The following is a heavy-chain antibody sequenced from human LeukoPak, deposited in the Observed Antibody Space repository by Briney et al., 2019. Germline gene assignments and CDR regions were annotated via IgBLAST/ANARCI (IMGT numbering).Heavy chain of an antibody. CDR3: AKAPPDSYYYYYGMDV. J-gene: IGHJ6*02. V-gene: IGHV3-23*01. CDR2: ISGSGGST. D-gene: IGHD5-18*01. CDR1: GFTFTGYA. Sequence: GGSLRLSCAASGFTFTGYAMSWVRQAPGKGLERVSAISGSGGSTYYADSVKGRFTISRDNSKNTLYLQMNSLRAEDTAVYYCAKAPPDSYYYYYGMDVWGQGTTVTVSS.